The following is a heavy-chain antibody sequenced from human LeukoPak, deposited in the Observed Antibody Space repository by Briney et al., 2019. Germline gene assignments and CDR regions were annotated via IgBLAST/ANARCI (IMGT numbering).Heavy chain of an antibody. CDR3: ARVGYCSGGSCYGNWFDP. Sequence: ASVKVSCKASGYTFTSYGISWVRQAPGQGLEWMGWTSAYNGNTNYAQKLQGRVTMTTGTSTSTAYMELRSLRSDDTAVYYCARVGYCSGGSCYGNWFDPWGQGTLVTVSS. CDR2: TSAYNGNT. V-gene: IGHV1-18*01. CDR1: GYTFTSYG. D-gene: IGHD2-15*01. J-gene: IGHJ5*02.